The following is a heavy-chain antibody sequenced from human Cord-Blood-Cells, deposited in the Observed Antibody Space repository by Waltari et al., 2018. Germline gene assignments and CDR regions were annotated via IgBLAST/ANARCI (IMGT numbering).Heavy chain of an antibody. J-gene: IGHJ6*03. CDR2: INHSGST. D-gene: IGHD5-12*01. CDR1: GGSFSGYY. CDR3: ARMVATIEYYYMDV. Sequence: QVQLQQWGAGLLKPSETLSLTCAVYGGSFSGYYWSWIRQPPGKGLEWIGEINHSGSTNYNPSRKSRVTISVDTSKDQFSLKLSSVTAADTAVYYCARMVATIEYYYMDVWGKGTTVTVSS. V-gene: IGHV4-34*01.